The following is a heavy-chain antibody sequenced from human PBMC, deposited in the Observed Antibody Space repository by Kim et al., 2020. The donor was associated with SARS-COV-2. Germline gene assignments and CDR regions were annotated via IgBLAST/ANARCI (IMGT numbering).Heavy chain of an antibody. Sequence: GESLKISCKGSGYSFTSYWISWVRQMPGKGLEWMGRIDPSDSYTSYSPSFQGHVTISADKSISTAYLQWSSLKASDTAMYYCGRGGYSSTWYHWFDPWGQGTLVTVSS. CDR1: GYSFTSYW. CDR3: GRGGYSSTWYHWFDP. CDR2: IDPSDSYT. V-gene: IGHV5-10-1*01. D-gene: IGHD6-13*01. J-gene: IGHJ5*02.